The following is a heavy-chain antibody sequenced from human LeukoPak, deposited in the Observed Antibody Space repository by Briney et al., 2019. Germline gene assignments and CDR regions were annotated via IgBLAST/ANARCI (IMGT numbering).Heavy chain of an antibody. CDR3: ARDRGVLRYFDWLFEFDY. Sequence: GASVKVSCKASGYTFSNYAMNWVRQAPGQGLEWMGWINTYTGNPTYAQGFTGRLVFSLDTSVSTAYLQISSLEAEDTAVYYCARDRGVLRYFDWLFEFDYWGQGTLVTVSS. CDR1: GYTFSNYA. D-gene: IGHD3-9*01. CDR2: INTYTGNP. V-gene: IGHV7-4-1*02. J-gene: IGHJ4*02.